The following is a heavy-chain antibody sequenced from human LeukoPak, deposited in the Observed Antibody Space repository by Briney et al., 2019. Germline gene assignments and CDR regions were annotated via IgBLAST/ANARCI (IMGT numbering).Heavy chain of an antibody. CDR3: ARAPRTYYYDSSGYFDY. D-gene: IGHD3-22*01. CDR1: GYSISSGYY. J-gene: IGHJ4*02. V-gene: IGHV4-38-2*02. CDR2: IYHSGST. Sequence: SETLSLTCTVSGYSISSGYYWGWIRQPPGKGLEWIGSIYHSGSTYYNPSLKSRVTISVDTSKNQFSLKLSSVTAADTAVYYCARAPRTYYYDSSGYFDYWGQGTLVTVSS.